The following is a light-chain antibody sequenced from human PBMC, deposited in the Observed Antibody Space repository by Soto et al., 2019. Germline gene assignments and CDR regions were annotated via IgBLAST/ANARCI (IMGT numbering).Light chain of an antibody. J-gene: IGKJ1*01. CDR1: QSVSSSF. Sequence: EIFLTQSPFTLSLSPVEIATLSCRASQSVSSSFLAWYQHKPGQAPRLIIYGASSRATGIPDRFSGSGSGADFTLTISRLEPEDFAVYYCQHYGSSLWGFGPGTKVDI. CDR3: QHYGSSLWG. V-gene: IGKV3-20*01. CDR2: GAS.